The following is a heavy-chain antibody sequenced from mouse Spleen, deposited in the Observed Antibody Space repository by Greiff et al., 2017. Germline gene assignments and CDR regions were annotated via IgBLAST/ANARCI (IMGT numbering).Heavy chain of an antibody. J-gene: IGHJ2*01. CDR1: GYTFTDYY. Sequence: QVQLKQSGAELVRPGASVKLSCKASGYTFTDYYINWVKQRPGQGLEWIARIYPGSGNTYYNEKFKGKATLTAEKSSSTAYMQLSSLTSEDSAVYFCARDEGLRPSFDYWGQGTTLTVSS. D-gene: IGHD2-4*01. V-gene: IGHV1-76*01. CDR2: IYPGSGNT. CDR3: ARDEGLRPSFDY.